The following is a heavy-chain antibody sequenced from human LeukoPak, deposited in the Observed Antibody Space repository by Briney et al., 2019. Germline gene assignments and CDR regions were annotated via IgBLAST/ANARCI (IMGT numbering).Heavy chain of an antibody. J-gene: IGHJ3*02. V-gene: IGHV3-30*04. CDR3: AKDPPRIYDILTGYEPDAFDI. Sequence: GGSLRLSCAASGFTFSSYAMHWVRQAPGKGLEWVAVISYDGSNKYYADSVKGRFTISRDNSKNTLYLRMNSLRAEDTAAYYCAKDPPRIYDILTGYEPDAFDIWGQGTMVTVSS. D-gene: IGHD3-9*01. CDR1: GFTFSSYA. CDR2: ISYDGSNK.